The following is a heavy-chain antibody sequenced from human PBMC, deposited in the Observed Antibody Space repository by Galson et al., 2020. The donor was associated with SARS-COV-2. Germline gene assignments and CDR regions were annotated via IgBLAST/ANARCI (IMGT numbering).Heavy chain of an antibody. J-gene: IGHJ3*02. CDR2: ISSSSSYI. V-gene: IGHV3-21*01. Sequence: GSLRLSCAASGFTFSSYSMNWVRQASGKGLEWVSSISSSSSYIYYADSVKGRFTISRDNAKNSLYLQMNSLRAEDTAVYYCAVVPSGSYGYDAFDIWGQGTMVTVSS. D-gene: IGHD1-26*01. CDR1: GFTFSSYS. CDR3: AVVPSGSYGYDAFDI.